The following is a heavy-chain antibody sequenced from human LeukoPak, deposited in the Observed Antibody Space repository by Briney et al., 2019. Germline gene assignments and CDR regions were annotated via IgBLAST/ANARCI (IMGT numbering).Heavy chain of an antibody. Sequence: PGGSLRLSCAASGFTFSGSAMHWVRQASGKGLEWVGRIRSKANSYATAYAASVKGRFTISRGDSKNTAYLQMNSLKTEDTAVYYCTRRGGVAGTGDYWGQGTLVTVSS. CDR1: GFTFSGSA. CDR2: IRSKANSYAT. J-gene: IGHJ4*02. CDR3: TRRGGVAGTGDY. V-gene: IGHV3-73*01. D-gene: IGHD6-19*01.